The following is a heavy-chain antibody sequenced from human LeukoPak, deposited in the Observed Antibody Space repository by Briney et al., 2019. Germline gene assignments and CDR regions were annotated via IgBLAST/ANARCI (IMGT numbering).Heavy chain of an antibody. CDR2: INHGGST. Sequence: PSETLSLTCAISDGSFTGYFWNWVRQAPGKGLEWIGDINHGGSTNYNPSLRSRVTMSVDTSKNQFSLKLSSVTAADTAVYYCARVAIFGVVINAMDVWGKGITVTVSS. J-gene: IGHJ6*04. D-gene: IGHD3-3*01. V-gene: IGHV4-34*01. CDR3: ARVAIFGVVINAMDV. CDR1: DGSFTGYF.